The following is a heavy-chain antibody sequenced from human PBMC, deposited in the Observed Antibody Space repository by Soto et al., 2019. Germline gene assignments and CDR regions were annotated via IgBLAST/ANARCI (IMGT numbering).Heavy chain of an antibody. J-gene: IGHJ4*02. CDR2: IYYSGST. CDR3: ARVNCISTSCYPSSLLAHFDY. CDR1: GGSISSGGYY. D-gene: IGHD2-2*01. Sequence: SETLSLTCTVSGGSISSGGYYWSWIRQHPGKGLEWIGYIYYSGSTYYNPSLKSRVTISVDTSKNRFSLKLSSVTAADTAVYYCARVNCISTSCYPSSLLAHFDYWGQGTLVTVSS. V-gene: IGHV4-31*03.